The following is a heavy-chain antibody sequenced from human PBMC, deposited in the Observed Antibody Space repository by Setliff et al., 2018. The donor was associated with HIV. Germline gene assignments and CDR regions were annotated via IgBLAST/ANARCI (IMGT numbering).Heavy chain of an antibody. Sequence: GASVKVSCKASGYTFTDYYIHWVRQAPGQGLEWMGWIDPTSGYTNYAQKYQGRVTMTRNTSIRTAYMDLYTLRSDDTAVYYCARGRPLYASGRRDDLAWINWGQGTLVTVSS. CDR2: IDPTSGYT. V-gene: IGHV1-2*02. CDR3: ARGRPLYASGRRDDLAWIN. J-gene: IGHJ4*02. D-gene: IGHD3-10*01. CDR1: GYTFTDYY.